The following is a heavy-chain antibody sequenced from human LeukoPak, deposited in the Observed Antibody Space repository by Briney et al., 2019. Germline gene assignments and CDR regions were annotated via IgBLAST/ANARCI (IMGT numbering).Heavy chain of an antibody. V-gene: IGHV1-18*01. Sequence: ASVKVSCKASGYTFTSYGISWVRQAPGQGLEWMGWISAYNGNTNYAQKLQGRVTMTTDTSTSTAYMELRSLRSDDTAVYYCARGPRYSGSYYEAPRPFDYWGQGTLVTVSS. CDR1: GYTFTSYG. J-gene: IGHJ4*02. CDR3: ARGPRYSGSYYEAPRPFDY. D-gene: IGHD1-26*01. CDR2: ISAYNGNT.